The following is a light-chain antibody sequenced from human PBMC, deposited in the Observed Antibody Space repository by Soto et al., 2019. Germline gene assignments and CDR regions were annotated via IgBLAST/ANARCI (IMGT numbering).Light chain of an antibody. CDR2: DAS. J-gene: IGKJ4*01. CDR1: QKIRSR. Sequence: DIQMTQSPSTLSASVGDRVTITCRASQKIRSRLARFQQKPGKAPNLLIYDASSLESGVPQRFSGSGSGTEFTLTISSLQTDDFATYYCQQANSFPLTFGGGTKVDI. CDR3: QQANSFPLT. V-gene: IGKV1-5*01.